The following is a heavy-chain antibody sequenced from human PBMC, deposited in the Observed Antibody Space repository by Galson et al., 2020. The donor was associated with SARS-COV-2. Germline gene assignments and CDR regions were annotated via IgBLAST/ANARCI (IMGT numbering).Heavy chain of an antibody. V-gene: IGHV4-39*07. J-gene: IGHJ5*02. CDR1: GGSISGSYYY. Sequence: ASETLSLTCSVSGGSISGSYYYWGWIRQPPGKGLEWIGSISYSGRPYYNPSLKSRVTMSVDTSKNQFSLKLSSVTAADTAVYYCARLIVVIISGDNWFDPWGQGTLVTVSS. D-gene: IGHD3-22*01. CDR2: ISYSGRP. CDR3: ARLIVVIISGDNWFDP.